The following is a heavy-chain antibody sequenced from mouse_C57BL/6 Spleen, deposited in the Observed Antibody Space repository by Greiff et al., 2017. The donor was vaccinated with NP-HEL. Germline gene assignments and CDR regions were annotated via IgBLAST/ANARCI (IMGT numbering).Heavy chain of an antibody. D-gene: IGHD1-1*01. Sequence: EVQLQESGPGLVKPSPSLSLTCSVTGYSITSGYYWNWIRQFPGNKLEWMGYISYDGSNNYNPSLKNRIPITRDTSKNQSFLKLNSVTTEDTATDYCAVSGSSPWFAYWGQGTLVTVSA. CDR2: ISYDGSN. CDR3: AVSGSSPWFAY. V-gene: IGHV3-6*01. CDR1: GYSITSGYY. J-gene: IGHJ3*01.